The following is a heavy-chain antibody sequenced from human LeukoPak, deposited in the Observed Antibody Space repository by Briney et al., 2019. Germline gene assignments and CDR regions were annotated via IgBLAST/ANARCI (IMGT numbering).Heavy chain of an antibody. J-gene: IGHJ4*02. CDR1: GFTFSSYG. Sequence: PGGSLRLSCAASGFTFSSYGMHWVRQAPGKGLEWVAFIRYDGSNKYYADSVKGRFTISRDNSKNTLYLQMSSLRAEDTAVYYCAKDSSSKSSGWYHDYWGQGTLVTVAS. CDR2: IRYDGSNK. D-gene: IGHD6-19*01. V-gene: IGHV3-30*02. CDR3: AKDSSSKSSGWYHDY.